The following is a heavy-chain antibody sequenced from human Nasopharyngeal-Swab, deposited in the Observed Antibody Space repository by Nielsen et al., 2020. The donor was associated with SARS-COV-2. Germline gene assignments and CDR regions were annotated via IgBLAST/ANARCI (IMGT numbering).Heavy chain of an antibody. D-gene: IGHD3-3*01. J-gene: IGHJ6*02. CDR2: INHSGST. CDR3: ARGRGLRHYYYYYGMDV. CDR1: GGSFSGYY. Sequence: SETLSLTCAVYGGSFSGYYWRWIRQPPGKGLERIGEINHSGSTNYNPSLKSRVTISVDTSRNQFSLKLSSVTAADTAVYYCARGRGLRHYYYYYGMDVWGQGTTVTVSS. V-gene: IGHV4-34*01.